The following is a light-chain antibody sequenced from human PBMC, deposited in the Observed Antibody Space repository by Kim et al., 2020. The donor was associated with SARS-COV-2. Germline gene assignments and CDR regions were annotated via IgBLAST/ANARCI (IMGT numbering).Light chain of an antibody. CDR3: KDYGSIT. CDR1: QTISSDH. V-gene: IGKV3-20*01. J-gene: IGKJ5*01. CDR2: GAS. Sequence: EIVLTQSPGTLSLSPGERASLSCRASQTISSDHLAWYQHKPGQAPRLVIYGASWRATDIPDRFSGSGSGTDFTLTISRLQPEDFAVYYWKDYGSITFGQGTRRESK.